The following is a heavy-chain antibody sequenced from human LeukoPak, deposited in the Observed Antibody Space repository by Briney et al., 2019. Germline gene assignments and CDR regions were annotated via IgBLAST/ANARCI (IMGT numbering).Heavy chain of an antibody. V-gene: IGHV3-30*04. Sequence: GGSLRLSCAASGFTFSSYAMHWVRQAPGKGLEWVAVISYDGSNKYYADSVKGRFTISRDNSKNTLYLQMNSLRAEDTAVYYCASLSSVVVVAATLDDAFDIWGQGTMVTVSS. J-gene: IGHJ3*02. CDR1: GFTFSSYA. CDR2: ISYDGSNK. D-gene: IGHD2-15*01. CDR3: ASLSSVVVVAATLDDAFDI.